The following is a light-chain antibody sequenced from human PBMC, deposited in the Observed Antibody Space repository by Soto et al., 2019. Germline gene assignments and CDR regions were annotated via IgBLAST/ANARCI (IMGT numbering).Light chain of an antibody. Sequence: QSALTQPASVSGSPGQSITISCTGTGSDIGTYKYVSWYQHHPGKAPKFIIYDVTNRPSGVSDRFSGSKSGNTASLTISGLEAEDEADYFCKSYTSASTYVFGTGTKLTVL. CDR3: KSYTSASTYV. J-gene: IGLJ1*01. CDR1: GSDIGTYKY. V-gene: IGLV2-14*03. CDR2: DVT.